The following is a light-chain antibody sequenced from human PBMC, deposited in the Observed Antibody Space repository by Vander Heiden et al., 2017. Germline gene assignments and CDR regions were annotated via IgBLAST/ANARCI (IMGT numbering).Light chain of an antibody. Sequence: DIVMTQSPISLPVTPGEPVSISCRSSQSLLHSNGYNYLDWYLQKPGQSPQLLIYLGSNRAAGVPDRFSGSGSGTDFTLKISRGEAEDVGVYYCMQALKTSPLTFGGGTKVEIK. J-gene: IGKJ4*01. CDR3: MQALKTSPLT. V-gene: IGKV2-28*01. CDR1: QSLLHSNGYNY. CDR2: LGS.